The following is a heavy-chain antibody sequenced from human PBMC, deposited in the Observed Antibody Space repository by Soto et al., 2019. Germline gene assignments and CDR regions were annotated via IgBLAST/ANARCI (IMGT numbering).Heavy chain of an antibody. CDR1: GGSISSSSYY. Sequence: QLQLQESGPGLVKPSETLSLTCTVSGGSISSSSYYWGWIRQPPGKGLEWIGSIYYSGSTYYNPSLKSRVTISVDTSKNQFSLKLSSVTAADTAVYYCARSVTNLGQAGYWGQGTLVTVSS. J-gene: IGHJ4*02. V-gene: IGHV4-39*01. CDR2: IYYSGST. CDR3: ARSVTNLGQAGY. D-gene: IGHD4-17*01.